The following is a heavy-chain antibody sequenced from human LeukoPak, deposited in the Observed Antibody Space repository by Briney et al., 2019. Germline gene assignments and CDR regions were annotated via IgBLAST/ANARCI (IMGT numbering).Heavy chain of an antibody. CDR1: GGSISIYY. J-gene: IGHJ4*02. Sequence: SETLSLTCTVSGGSISIYYWNWIRQPAGKGLEWIGRIYTNEDTFFNPSLKSRVTMSVDTSKNQFSLQLTSVTAADAAVYYCARSSDSSGYYGGGIIDYWGQGTLVTVSS. CDR3: ARSSDSSGYYGGGIIDY. V-gene: IGHV4-4*07. CDR2: IYTNEDT. D-gene: IGHD6-19*01.